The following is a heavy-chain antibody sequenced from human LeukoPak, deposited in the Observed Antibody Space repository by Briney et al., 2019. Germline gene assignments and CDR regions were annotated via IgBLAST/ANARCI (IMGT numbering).Heavy chain of an antibody. CDR1: GYTFTSYD. V-gene: IGHV1-8*03. Sequence: GASVKASCKASGYTFTSYDINWVRQATGQGLEWMGWMNPNSGNTGYAQKFQGRVTITRNTSISTAYMELSSLRSEDTAVYYCARELERDAFDIWGQGTMVTVSS. CDR3: ARELERDAFDI. D-gene: IGHD1-1*01. CDR2: MNPNSGNT. J-gene: IGHJ3*02.